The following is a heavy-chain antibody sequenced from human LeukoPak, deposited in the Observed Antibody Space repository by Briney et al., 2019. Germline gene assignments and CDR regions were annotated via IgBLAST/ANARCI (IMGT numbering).Heavy chain of an antibody. CDR1: GFTFSSYS. CDR3: ARQEYSSSTYYYYYYMDV. D-gene: IGHD6-6*01. V-gene: IGHV3-21*01. J-gene: IGHJ6*03. Sequence: PGGSLRLSCAASGFTFSSYSMNWVRQAPGKGLEWVSSISSSSSYIYYADSVKGRFTISRDNAKNSLYLQMNSLRAEDTAVYYCARQEYSSSTYYYYYYMDVWGKGTTVTVSS. CDR2: ISSSSSYI.